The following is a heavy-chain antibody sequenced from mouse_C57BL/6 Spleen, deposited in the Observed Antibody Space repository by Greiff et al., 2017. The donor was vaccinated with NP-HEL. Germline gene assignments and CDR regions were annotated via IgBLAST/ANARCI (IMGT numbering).Heavy chain of an antibody. CDR3: ARSVDGYYPRGY. CDR2: IYPGDGDT. D-gene: IGHD2-3*01. Sequence: VQLQQSGPELVKPGASVKISCKASGYAFSSSWMNWVKQRPGKGLEWIGRIYPGDGDTNYNGKFKGKATLTADKSSSTAYMQLSSLTSEESAVYFCARSVDGYYPRGYWGKGTTLTVSS. J-gene: IGHJ2*01. V-gene: IGHV1-82*01. CDR1: GYAFSSSW.